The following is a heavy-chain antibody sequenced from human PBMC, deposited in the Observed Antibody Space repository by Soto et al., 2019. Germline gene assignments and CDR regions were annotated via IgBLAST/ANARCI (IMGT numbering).Heavy chain of an antibody. V-gene: IGHV4-4*02. D-gene: IGHD7-27*01. CDR2: LSRGDER. CDR1: GAPITTTKW. J-gene: IGHJ6*02. Sequence: QVQLQESGPGLVKPSETLSLTCTVSGAPITTTKWWAWVRLPPGKGLEWIGELSRGDERSSNPSLEXXFNQALDKANHPFSPKLTSVAAADPAIYYCAAQTISYTWGVWGRGTSVTVSS. CDR3: AAQTISYTWGV.